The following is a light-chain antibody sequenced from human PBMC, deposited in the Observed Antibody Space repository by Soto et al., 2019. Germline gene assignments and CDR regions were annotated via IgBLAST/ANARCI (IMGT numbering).Light chain of an antibody. CDR2: HAF. Sequence: EIVLTQSPGTLSLSPGGRATLSCRARQSISYTYLAWYQQKPCQAPRVLIYHAFRRATGIPDRVSGSGSGTDFTLTIIRLETEESAVDYCQLYDSSSRTFGQGTNVEIK. CDR3: QLYDSSSRT. J-gene: IGKJ1*01. V-gene: IGKV3-20*01. CDR1: QSISYTY.